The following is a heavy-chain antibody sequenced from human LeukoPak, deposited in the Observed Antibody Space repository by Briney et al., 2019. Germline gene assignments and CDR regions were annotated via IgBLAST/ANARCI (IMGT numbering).Heavy chain of an antibody. V-gene: IGHV4-39*01. CDR2: IYYSGST. Sequence: SETLSLTCTVSGGSISSSNYYWGWIRQPPGKGLDWIGSIYYSGSTYDNPSLKSRVIISVDTSKNQFSLKLSSVTAADTAVYYCAGHDARRYFDYGDWGQGTLVTVSS. D-gene: IGHD3-16*01. CDR3: AGHDARRYFDYGD. J-gene: IGHJ4*02. CDR1: GGSISSSNYY.